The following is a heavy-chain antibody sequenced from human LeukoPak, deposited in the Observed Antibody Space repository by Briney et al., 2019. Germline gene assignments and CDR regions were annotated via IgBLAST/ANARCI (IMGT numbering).Heavy chain of an antibody. J-gene: IGHJ4*02. Sequence: GGSLRLSCAASGFTFSSYGMSWVRQAPGKGLEWVSAISGSGGSTYYADSVKGRFTISRDNSKNTLYLQMNSLRAEDTAVYYCAKGDYDSSGYYYVGYFDYWGQGTLVTVSS. V-gene: IGHV3-23*01. CDR3: AKGDYDSSGYYYVGYFDY. CDR2: ISGSGGST. CDR1: GFTFSSYG. D-gene: IGHD3-22*01.